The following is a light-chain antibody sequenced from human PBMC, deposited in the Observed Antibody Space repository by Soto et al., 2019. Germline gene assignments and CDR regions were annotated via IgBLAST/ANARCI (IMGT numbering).Light chain of an antibody. CDR3: QQYNSCPFT. CDR2: DAS. J-gene: IGKJ3*01. CDR1: QSISSW. V-gene: IGKV1-5*01. Sequence: DIQMTQSPSTLSASVGDRVTITCRASQSISSWLAWYQQKPGKAPKLLIYDASSLESGVPSRFSGSGSGTEFTLTISSLQPDDFATYYCQQYNSCPFTFGPGNKVDIK.